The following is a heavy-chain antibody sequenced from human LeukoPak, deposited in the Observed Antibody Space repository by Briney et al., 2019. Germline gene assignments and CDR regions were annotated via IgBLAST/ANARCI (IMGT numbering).Heavy chain of an antibody. CDR3: ARHKGPGFGKFFDP. D-gene: IGHD3-10*01. V-gene: IGHV4-39*01. CDR2: IYYDGRT. Sequence: SETLSLTCTVSRGSITSSSYPWGWIRQPPGKGLEWIGSIYYDGRTYDNPSLRSRLSMSMDRSKKQFSLKLYSMTAADTAVYYCARHKGPGFGKFFDPWGPGKLVTVSS. CDR1: RGSITSSSYP. J-gene: IGHJ5*02.